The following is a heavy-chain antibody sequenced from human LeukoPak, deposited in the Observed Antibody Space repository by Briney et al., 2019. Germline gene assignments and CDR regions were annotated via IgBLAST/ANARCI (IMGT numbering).Heavy chain of an antibody. Sequence: ASVKVSCEASGGTFSSYAISWVRQAPGQGLEWMGGIIPIFGTANYAQKFQGRVTITADESTSTAYMELSSLRSEDTAVYYCATTYYYGSGSYPYWGQGTLVTVSS. CDR3: ATTYYYGSGSYPY. V-gene: IGHV1-69*13. CDR2: IIPIFGTA. CDR1: GGTFSSYA. J-gene: IGHJ4*02. D-gene: IGHD3-10*01.